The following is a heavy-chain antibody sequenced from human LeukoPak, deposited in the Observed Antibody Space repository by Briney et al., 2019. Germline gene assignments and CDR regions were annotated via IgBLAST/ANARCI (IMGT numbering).Heavy chain of an antibody. CDR3: ASALRSSPGAFDI. CDR1: GFTFSSYE. D-gene: IGHD3-16*02. CDR2: INSSGSTI. Sequence: GGSLRLSCAASGFTFSSYEMNWVRQAPGKGLEWVSYINSSGSTIYYADSVKGRFTISRDNAKNSLYLQMNSLRAEDTAVYYCASALRSSPGAFDIWGQGTMVTVSS. J-gene: IGHJ3*02. V-gene: IGHV3-48*03.